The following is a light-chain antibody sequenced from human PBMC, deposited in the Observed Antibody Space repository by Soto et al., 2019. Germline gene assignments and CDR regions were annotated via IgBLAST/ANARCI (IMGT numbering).Light chain of an antibody. J-gene: IGKJ5*01. V-gene: IGKV3-20*01. CDR1: HNVLSNS. Sequence: IVLTQAPGRRPLYQGERATLSWFARHNVLSNSLSWYQHTPGPAPRLLISGTSTSATAIPERFSGSGSGSAFTLTIIRLEPHASAMYYCHHYFLSVTFGPGTRLEI. CDR2: GTS. CDR3: HHYFLSVT.